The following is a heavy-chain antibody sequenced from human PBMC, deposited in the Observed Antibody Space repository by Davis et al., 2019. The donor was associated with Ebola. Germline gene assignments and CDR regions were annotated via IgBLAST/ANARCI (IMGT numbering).Heavy chain of an antibody. CDR3: ARVTMIVVALDY. CDR2: INHSGST. J-gene: IGHJ4*02. CDR1: GGSFSGYY. Sequence: PSETLSLTCAVYGGSFSGYYWSWIRQPPGKGLEWIGEINHSGSTNYNPSLKSRVTISVDTSKNQFSLKLSSVTAADTAVYYCARVTMIVVALDYWGQGTLVTVSS. V-gene: IGHV4-34*01. D-gene: IGHD3-22*01.